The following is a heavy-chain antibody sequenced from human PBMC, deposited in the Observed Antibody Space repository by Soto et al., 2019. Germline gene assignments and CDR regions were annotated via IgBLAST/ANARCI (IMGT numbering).Heavy chain of an antibody. CDR3: ARWGDNYNRLDD. CDR1: GFTFNEDY. Sequence: PGGSRRLSCAASGFTFNEDYMSWIRQDPGKGRGWMSYSCNSGTFGRYADSVKGRSSISRDNAKNSLYLQINSLRGDDTAIYYCARWGDNYNRLDDWGQATPVTVGS. CDR2: SCNSGTFG. D-gene: IGHD1-1*01. J-gene: IGHJ4*02. V-gene: IGHV3-11*06.